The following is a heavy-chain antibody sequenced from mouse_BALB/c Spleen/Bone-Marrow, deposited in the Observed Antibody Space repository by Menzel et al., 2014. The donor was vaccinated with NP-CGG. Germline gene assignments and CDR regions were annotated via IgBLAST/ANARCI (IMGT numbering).Heavy chain of an antibody. V-gene: IGHV5-9-1*01. D-gene: IGHD2-14*01. J-gene: IGHJ2*01. CDR1: RFTFSSYA. CDR2: ISSVGSYT. CDR3: ARHGSTSLLDY. Sequence: VKLVDAAGGFVQFGGSLKLSCDTSRFTFSSYAMYWVRQTPDKSLGWVATISSVGSYTDYPDSVKGRFTISRDNAKNTLYLQMSSLRSEDTAMYYCARHGSTSLLDYGVQGTTLRVSS.